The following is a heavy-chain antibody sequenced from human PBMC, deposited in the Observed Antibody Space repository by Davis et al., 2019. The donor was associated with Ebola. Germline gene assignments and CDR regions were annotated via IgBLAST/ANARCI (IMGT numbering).Heavy chain of an antibody. J-gene: IGHJ6*02. D-gene: IGHD6-6*01. CDR1: GGSISSSNW. Sequence: MPSETLSLTCAVSGGSISSSNWWSWVRQPPGKGLEWIGSIYYSGSTYYNPSLKSRVTISVDTSKNQFSLKLSSVTAADTAVYYCAISSTVHYYYYYGMDVWGQGTTVTVSS. CDR3: AISSTVHYYYYYGMDV. CDR2: IYYSGST. V-gene: IGHV4-39*01.